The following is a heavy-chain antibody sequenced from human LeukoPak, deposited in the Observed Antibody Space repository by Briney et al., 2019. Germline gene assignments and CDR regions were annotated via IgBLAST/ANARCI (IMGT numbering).Heavy chain of an antibody. CDR2: IYTSGST. V-gene: IGHV4-4*07. CDR1: GGSISSYY. J-gene: IGHJ6*03. CDR3: ARNRIATHDYYYYMDV. Sequence: PSETLSLTCTVSGGSISSYYWSWIRQPAGKGLEWIGRIYTSGSTNYNPSLKSRVTRSVDTSKNQFSLKLSSVTAADTAVYYCARNRIATHDYYYYMDVWGKGTTVTVSS.